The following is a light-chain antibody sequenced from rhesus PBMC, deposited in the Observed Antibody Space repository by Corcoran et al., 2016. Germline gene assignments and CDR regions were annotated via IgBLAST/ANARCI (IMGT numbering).Light chain of an antibody. CDR1: QSVSTY. CDR2: DAY. Sequence: EIVMTQSPATLSLSPGERATLACRASQSVSTYLAWYQQKPGQAPRLLIYDAYIRAAGIPDRFTGSGSGTDVPLTISRLGPEDFAVYFCQETRDFSTFGQGTKVEI. CDR3: QETRDFST. V-gene: IGKV3-31*02. J-gene: IGKJ1*01.